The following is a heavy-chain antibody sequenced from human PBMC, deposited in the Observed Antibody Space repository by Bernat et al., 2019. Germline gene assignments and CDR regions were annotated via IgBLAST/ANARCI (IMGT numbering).Heavy chain of an antibody. CDR3: ARGGTNYGDYFRY. CDR1: GFTFSSYW. CDR2: INSDGSST. V-gene: IGHV3-74*01. D-gene: IGHD4-17*01. J-gene: IGHJ4*02. Sequence: EVQLVESGGGLVQPGGSLRLSCAASGFTFSSYWMHWVRQAPGKGLVWVSRINSDGSSTSYADSVKGRFPISRDNAKKTLYLQRNSLGAEDTAVYYCARGGTNYGDYFRYWGQGTLVTVSS.